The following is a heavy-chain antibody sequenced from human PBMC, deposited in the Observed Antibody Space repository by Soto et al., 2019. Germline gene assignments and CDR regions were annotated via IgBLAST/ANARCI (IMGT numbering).Heavy chain of an antibody. V-gene: IGHV4-59*08. J-gene: IGHJ4*02. Sequence: SETLSLTCTVSGGSIDTYYWSWIRQPPGKGLQWIGYIYYSGSTTYSPSLKSRVTISVDRSKNQFSLKLTSVTAADTAVYYCASNHRYYYDSSGYYYFDYWGQGTLVTVSS. D-gene: IGHD3-22*01. CDR2: IYYSGST. CDR3: ASNHRYYYDSSGYYYFDY. CDR1: GGSIDTYY.